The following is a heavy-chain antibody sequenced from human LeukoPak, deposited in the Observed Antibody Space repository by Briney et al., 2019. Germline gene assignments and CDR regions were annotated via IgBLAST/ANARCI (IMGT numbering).Heavy chain of an antibody. CDR3: ARDGPYFDY. J-gene: IGHJ4*02. CDR2: ILYDGGDQ. V-gene: IGHV3-30*03. CDR1: GFTFNSYG. Sequence: GGSLRLSCVASGFTFNSYGMHWVRQASGKGLEWVAVILYDGGDQYYADSVRGRFTISRDNSKNTLYLQMNSLRVEDTAVYYCARDGPYFDYWGQGTLVTVSS.